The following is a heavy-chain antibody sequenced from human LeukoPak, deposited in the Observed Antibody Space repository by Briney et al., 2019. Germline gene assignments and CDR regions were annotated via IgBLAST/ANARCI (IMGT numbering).Heavy chain of an antibody. D-gene: IGHD1-26*01. CDR3: AKDRWELRLFDY. J-gene: IGHJ4*02. Sequence: GGSLRLSCAASGFTFSSYWMSWVRQAPGKGLEWVSAISGSGGSTYYADSVKGRFTISRDNSKNTLYLQMNSLRAEDTAVYYCAKDRWELRLFDYWGQGTLVTVSS. CDR2: ISGSGGST. V-gene: IGHV3-23*01. CDR1: GFTFSSYW.